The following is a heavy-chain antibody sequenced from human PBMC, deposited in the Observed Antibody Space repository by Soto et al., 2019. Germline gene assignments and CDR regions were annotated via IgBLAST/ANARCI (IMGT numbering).Heavy chain of an antibody. D-gene: IGHD3-16*01. CDR3: AWADRDYAYALNV. J-gene: IGHJ6*02. V-gene: IGHV3-53*01. CDR2: LYSGGRI. Sequence: EAQLVESGGGLIQPGGSLRLSCAASGFTVSDNYITWFRQAPGKGLEWVSLLYSGGRIYYADSVKGRFTISRDTSKTTLYLQMNSLRTEDTAVYYCAWADRDYAYALNVWGQGTTVTVSS. CDR1: GFTVSDNY.